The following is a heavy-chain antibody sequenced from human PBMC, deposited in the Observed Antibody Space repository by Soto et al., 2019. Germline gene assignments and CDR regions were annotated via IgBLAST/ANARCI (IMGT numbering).Heavy chain of an antibody. J-gene: IGHJ1*01. CDR1: GCSLSTIGVG. D-gene: IGHD3-22*01. V-gene: IGHV2-5*02. Sequence: QITLKESGPTLVKPSQTLTLTCTCSGCSLSTIGVGVGWIRQPPGKALEWLALIYWDDDKRYRPSLKSRLTITKDTSKNPVVLTMTNTDPVDTATYYCAHRAYYYDSSGYSREGYFQHWGQGTLVTVSS. CDR2: IYWDDDK. CDR3: AHRAYYYDSSGYSREGYFQH.